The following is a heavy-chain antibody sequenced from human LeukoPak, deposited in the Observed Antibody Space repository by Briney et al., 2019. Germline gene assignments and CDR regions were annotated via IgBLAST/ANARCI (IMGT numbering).Heavy chain of an antibody. V-gene: IGHV1-18*01. CDR1: GYTFTSYG. Sequence: ASVKVSCKASGYTFTSYGVSWVRQAPGQGLEWMGWISAYNGNTNYAQKLQGRVTMTTDTSTSTAYMELRSLRSDDTAVYYCARDAGVYCSGGSCYSAWFDPWGQGTLVTVSS. CDR3: ARDAGVYCSGGSCYSAWFDP. J-gene: IGHJ5*02. CDR2: ISAYNGNT. D-gene: IGHD2-15*01.